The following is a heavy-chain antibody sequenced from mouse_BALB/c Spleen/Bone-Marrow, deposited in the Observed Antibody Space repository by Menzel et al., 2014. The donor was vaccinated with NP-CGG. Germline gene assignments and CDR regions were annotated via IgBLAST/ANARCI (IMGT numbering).Heavy chain of an antibody. Sequence: VQLQRSGPELVKPGASVKISCKASGYTFTDFNMHWVKQSHGKSLEWIGFISPYIGGTGYNQKFKSKATLTVDSSSGTAYMELRSLTSEDSAVYYCARGRRYDGPYFDYWGQGTTLTVSS. CDR3: ARGRRYDGPYFDY. V-gene: IGHV1S29*02. CDR1: GYTFTDFN. CDR2: ISPYIGGT. D-gene: IGHD2-14*01. J-gene: IGHJ2*01.